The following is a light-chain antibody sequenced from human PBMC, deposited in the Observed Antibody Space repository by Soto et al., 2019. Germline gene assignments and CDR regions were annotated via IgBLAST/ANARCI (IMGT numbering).Light chain of an antibody. V-gene: IGLV2-23*02. Sequence: QSALTQPASVSGSPGQSITISCTGTSGDIGSHNLVSWYQQHPGKAPKLMIYDVNKRPSGVSNRFSGSKSGNTASLTISGLQAEDEADYYCCSYVDNSAVVFGGGTKLTVL. J-gene: IGLJ2*01. CDR2: DVN. CDR1: SGDIGSHNL. CDR3: CSYVDNSAVV.